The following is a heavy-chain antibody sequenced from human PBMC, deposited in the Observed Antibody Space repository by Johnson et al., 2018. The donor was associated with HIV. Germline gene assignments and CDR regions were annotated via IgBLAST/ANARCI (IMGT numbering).Heavy chain of an antibody. D-gene: IGHD3-22*01. CDR3: ARASPIYYDSSGYFPLDAIDI. J-gene: IGHJ3*02. V-gene: IGHV3-30*04. Sequence: QVQLVESGGGVVQTGRSLRLSCAASGFTFSSYAMHWVRQAPGKGLEWVAVISYDGSKKYHGDSVKGRFTISRDNSKDTLYLQMNSLRAEDTAVYSCARASPIYYDSSGYFPLDAIDIWGQGTMVTVSS. CDR1: GFTFSSYA. CDR2: ISYDGSKK.